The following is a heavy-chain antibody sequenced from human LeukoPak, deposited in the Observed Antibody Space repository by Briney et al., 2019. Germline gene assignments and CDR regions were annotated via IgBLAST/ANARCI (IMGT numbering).Heavy chain of an antibody. D-gene: IGHD6-19*01. CDR2: IIPIFGTA. CDR1: GGTFSSYA. CDR3: ARYGAGYSSGWYVDY. J-gene: IGHJ4*02. Sequence: GASVKVSCKASGGTFSSYAISWVRQAPGQGLEWMGGIIPIFGTANYAQKFQGRVTITADESTSTAYMELSSLRSEDTAVYYCARYGAGYSSGWYVDYWGQGTLVTVSS. V-gene: IGHV1-69*13.